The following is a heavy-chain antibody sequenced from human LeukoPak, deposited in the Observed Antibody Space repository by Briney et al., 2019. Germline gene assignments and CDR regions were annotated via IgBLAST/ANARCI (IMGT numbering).Heavy chain of an antibody. V-gene: IGHV4-34*01. CDR2: IYYNGDT. J-gene: IGHJ6*03. CDR3: ARTRTNYYYFYYMDV. CDR1: GGSFSDYY. Sequence: SETLSLTCAVYGGSFSDYYWTWIRQTPGKGLEWIGSIYYNGDTYRNPSLRSRLTISVDTSNNQFSLKLSSVTAADTAVYYCARTRTNYYYFYYMDVWGKGATVTVSS.